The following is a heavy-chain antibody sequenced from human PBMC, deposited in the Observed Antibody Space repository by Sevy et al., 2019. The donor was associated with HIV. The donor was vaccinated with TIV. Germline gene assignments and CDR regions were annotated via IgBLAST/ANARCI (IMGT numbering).Heavy chain of an antibody. Sequence: GGSLRLSCTASGFTFGDYAMSWFRQAPGKGLEWVGFCRSKAYGGTTEYAASVKGRFTISRDDSKSIAYLQMNSLKTEDTAVYYCTRDFPPPGYCSSTSCRFDYWGQGTLVTVSS. D-gene: IGHD2-2*01. CDR3: TRDFPPPGYCSSTSCRFDY. CDR2: CRSKAYGGTT. CDR1: GFTFGDYA. V-gene: IGHV3-49*03. J-gene: IGHJ4*02.